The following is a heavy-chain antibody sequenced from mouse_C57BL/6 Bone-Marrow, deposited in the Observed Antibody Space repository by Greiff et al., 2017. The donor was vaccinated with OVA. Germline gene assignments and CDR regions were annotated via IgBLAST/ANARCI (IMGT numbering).Heavy chain of an antibody. Sequence: EVQLVESEGGLVQPGSSMKLSCTASGFTFSDYYMAWVRQVPEKGLEWVANINYDGSSTYYLDSLKGRFIISRDNAKNILYLQMSSLKSEDTATYYCARDARGNYNFDYWGQGTTLTVSS. CDR3: ARDARGNYNFDY. CDR1: GFTFSDYY. D-gene: IGHD2-1*01. V-gene: IGHV5-16*01. CDR2: INYDGSST. J-gene: IGHJ2*01.